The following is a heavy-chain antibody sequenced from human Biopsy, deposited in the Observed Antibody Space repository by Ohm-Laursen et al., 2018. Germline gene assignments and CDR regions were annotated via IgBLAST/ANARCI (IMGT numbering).Heavy chain of an antibody. Sequence: TQTLTLTCAFPGFSLSTTGVGVTWIRQPPGKPLECLAVVFWDDDKRYSSSLKNIVTITKDTSENQEVLTVTNTDHVDTPTYYCAHVFEGYFQHWGQGTLVTVSS. CDR1: GFSLSTTGVG. CDR2: VFWDDDK. J-gene: IGHJ1*01. V-gene: IGHV2-5*02. CDR3: AHVFEGYFQH.